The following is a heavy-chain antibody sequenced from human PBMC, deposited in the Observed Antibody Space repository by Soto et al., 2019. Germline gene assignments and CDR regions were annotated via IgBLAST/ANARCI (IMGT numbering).Heavy chain of an antibody. CDR3: ASVGWREKYGRDV. J-gene: IGHJ6*02. D-gene: IGHD3-3*01. V-gene: IGHV3-11*01. Sequence: GGSLRLSCAASGFTFSDSYMSWIRQAPGKGLEWISYITFSGNTVYYADSLKGRFTISRDNAKNSLYLQMNRLRAEDTAVYYCASVGWREKYGRDVWGQGTTVTVSS. CDR1: GFTFSDSY. CDR2: ITFSGNTV.